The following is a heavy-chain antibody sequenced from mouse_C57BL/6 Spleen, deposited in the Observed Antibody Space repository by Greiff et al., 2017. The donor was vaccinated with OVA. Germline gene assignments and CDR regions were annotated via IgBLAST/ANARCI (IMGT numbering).Heavy chain of an antibody. CDR2: INPNNGGT. V-gene: IGHV1-26*01. Sequence: EVQLQQSGPELVKPGASVKISCKASGYTFTDYYMNWVKQSHGKSLEWIGDINPNNGGTSYNQKFKGKATLTVDKSSSTAYMELRSLTSEDSAVYYCARDGYGDYWGQGTTLTVSS. CDR3: ARDGYGDY. J-gene: IGHJ2*01. D-gene: IGHD2-2*01. CDR1: GYTFTDYY.